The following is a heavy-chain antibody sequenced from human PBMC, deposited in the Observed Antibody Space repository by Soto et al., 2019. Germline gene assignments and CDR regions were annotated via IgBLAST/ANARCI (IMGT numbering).Heavy chain of an antibody. CDR3: AKGIHGDYSAFDI. CDR2: ISGSGGST. V-gene: IGHV3-23*01. Sequence: GGSLRLSCAASGFIFSSSAMNWVRQAPGKGLEWVSAISGSGGSTYYADSVKGRFSISRDNSKNTLYVQMSSLRAEDTAIYYCAKGIHGDYSAFDIWGQGTMVTVSS. D-gene: IGHD4-17*01. CDR1: GFIFSSSA. J-gene: IGHJ3*02.